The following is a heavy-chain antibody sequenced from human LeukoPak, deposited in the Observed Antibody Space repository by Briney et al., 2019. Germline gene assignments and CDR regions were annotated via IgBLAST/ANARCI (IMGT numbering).Heavy chain of an antibody. CDR2: IIPIFGTA. CDR3: ARDRRGAAAGRAPYYFDY. CDR1: GGTFSSYA. Sequence: SVKVSCKASGGTFSSYAISWVRQAPGQGLEWMGGIIPIFGTANYAQKFQGRVTITTDESTSTAYMELSSLRSEDTAVYYCARDRRGAAAGRAPYYFDYWGQGTLVTVSS. V-gene: IGHV1-69*05. D-gene: IGHD6-13*01. J-gene: IGHJ4*02.